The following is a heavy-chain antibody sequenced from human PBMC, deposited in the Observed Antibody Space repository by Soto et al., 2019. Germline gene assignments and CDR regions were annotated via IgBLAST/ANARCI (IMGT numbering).Heavy chain of an antibody. CDR1: GFTFSSYA. Sequence: GGSLRLSCAASGFTFSSYAMSWVRQAPGKGLEWVSAISGSGGNTYYADSVKGRFTISRDNSKNTLYLQMNSLRAEDTAVYYCAKDMSRHCSGGSCPHDAFDIWGQGTMVTVSS. V-gene: IGHV3-23*01. D-gene: IGHD2-15*01. CDR2: ISGSGGNT. J-gene: IGHJ3*02. CDR3: AKDMSRHCSGGSCPHDAFDI.